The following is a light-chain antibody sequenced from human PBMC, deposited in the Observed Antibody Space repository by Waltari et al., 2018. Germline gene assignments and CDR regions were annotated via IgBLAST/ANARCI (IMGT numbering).Light chain of an antibody. CDR3: CSYVRSTWV. CDR2: EVS. CDR1: RSHCGKYNL. J-gene: IGLJ3*02. V-gene: IGLV2-23*02. Sequence: QSALTQPASVSGSPGQSITISCTGTRSHCGKYNLVSWYQQHPGKAPKVMIYEVSKRPSGVSNRFSGSKSGNTASLTISGLQAEDEADYYCCSYVRSTWVFGGGTKLTVL.